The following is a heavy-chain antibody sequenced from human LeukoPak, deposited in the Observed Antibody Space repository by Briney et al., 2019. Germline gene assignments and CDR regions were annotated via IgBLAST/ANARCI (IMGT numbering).Heavy chain of an antibody. Sequence: PGGSLRLSCAVSGFTFTTYTMNWVRRAPGKGLEWVSFISSSSSYIYYADSVKGRFTISRDNAKNSLYLQMNSLRAEDTAVYYCARDRNYGDYGTPRYFDYWGPGTLVTVSS. CDR3: ARDRNYGDYGTPRYFDY. CDR1: GFTFTTYT. D-gene: IGHD4-17*01. CDR2: ISSSSSYI. V-gene: IGHV3-21*01. J-gene: IGHJ4*02.